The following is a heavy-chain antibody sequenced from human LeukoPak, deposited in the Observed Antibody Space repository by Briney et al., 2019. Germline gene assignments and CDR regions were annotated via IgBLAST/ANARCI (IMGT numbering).Heavy chain of an antibody. Sequence: GGSLRLSCAASGFTFSSYSMNWVRQAPGKGLEWVSYISSSSSTIYYADSVKGRFTISRDNAKNSLYLQMNSLRAEDTAVYYCARDTIAAAGTFDYWGQGTLFTVSS. CDR2: ISSSSSTI. V-gene: IGHV3-48*01. CDR3: ARDTIAAAGTFDY. CDR1: GFTFSSYS. J-gene: IGHJ4*02. D-gene: IGHD6-13*01.